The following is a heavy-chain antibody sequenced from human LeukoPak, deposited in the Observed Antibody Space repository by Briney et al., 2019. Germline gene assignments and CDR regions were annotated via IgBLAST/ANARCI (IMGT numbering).Heavy chain of an antibody. V-gene: IGHV4-4*07. CDR1: GASINRYY. CDR3: VGDDTGFDP. CDR2: IYTDGST. J-gene: IGHJ5*02. Sequence: PSETLSLTCSVSGASINRYYWSWIRQPAGKGLEWIGRIYTDGSTNYNPSLKSRVTMSVDTSKNQFSLDLTPVTAADTAVYYCVGDDTGFDPWGQGTLVTVSS.